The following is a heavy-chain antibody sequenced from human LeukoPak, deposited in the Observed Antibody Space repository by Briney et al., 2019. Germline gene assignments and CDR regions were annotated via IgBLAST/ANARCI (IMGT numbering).Heavy chain of an antibody. CDR1: GFTFSSYG. CDR3: ARGRGLADYYDSSGSESYFDY. D-gene: IGHD3-22*01. CDR2: IWYDGSNK. V-gene: IGHV3-33*01. Sequence: GRSLRLSCAASGFTFSSYGTHWVRQAPGKGLEWVAVIWYDGSNKYYANSVKGRFTISRDNSKNTLYLQMNSLRAEDTAVYYCARGRGLADYYDSSGSESYFDYWGQGTLVTVSS. J-gene: IGHJ4*02.